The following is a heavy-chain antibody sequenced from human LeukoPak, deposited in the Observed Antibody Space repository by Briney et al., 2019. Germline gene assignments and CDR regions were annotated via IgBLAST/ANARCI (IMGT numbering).Heavy chain of an antibody. CDR3: AGGDYDYGDYGHRYFDL. V-gene: IGHV1-2*02. CDR2: INPNSGGT. J-gene: IGHJ2*01. CDR1: GYTFTGYY. Sequence: ASVKVSCKASGYTFTGYYMHWVRQAPGQGLEWMGWINPNSGGTNYAQKFQGRVTMTRDTSISTAYMELSRLRSDDTAVYYCAGGDYDYGDYGHRYFDLWGRGTLVTVSS. D-gene: IGHD4-17*01.